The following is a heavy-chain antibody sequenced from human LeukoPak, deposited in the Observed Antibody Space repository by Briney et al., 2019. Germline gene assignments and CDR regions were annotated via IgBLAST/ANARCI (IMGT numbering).Heavy chain of an antibody. D-gene: IGHD6-6*01. CDR3: ASVSIADYYYYYMDV. CDR2: IYYSGST. CDR1: GGSISSTSYY. V-gene: IGHV4-39*07. Sequence: SETLSLTCTVSGGSISSTSYYWGWIRQPPGKGLEWIGSIYYSGSTNYNPSLKSRVTISVDTSKNQFSLKLSSVTAADTAVYYCASVSIADYYYYYMDVWGKGTTVTVSS. J-gene: IGHJ6*03.